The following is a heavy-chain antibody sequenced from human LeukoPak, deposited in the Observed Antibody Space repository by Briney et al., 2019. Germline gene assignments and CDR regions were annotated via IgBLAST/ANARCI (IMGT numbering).Heavy chain of an antibody. Sequence: SETLSLTCTLSGGSIRSYYWSWIRQPPGKGLEWIGYIFDSGSTNYNPSLKRRVTISVDTSKRQFSLRLSSVTAADTAVYYCARGGGRAYCSSTSCSRSWLDPWGQGTLVTVSS. CDR1: GGSIRSYY. V-gene: IGHV4-59*01. CDR2: IFDSGST. D-gene: IGHD2-2*01. J-gene: IGHJ5*02. CDR3: ARGGGRAYCSSTSCSRSWLDP.